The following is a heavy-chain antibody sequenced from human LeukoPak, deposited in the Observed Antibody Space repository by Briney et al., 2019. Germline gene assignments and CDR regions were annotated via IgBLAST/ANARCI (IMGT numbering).Heavy chain of an antibody. CDR2: ISSSSSYI. J-gene: IGHJ4*02. CDR1: GFTFSSYS. D-gene: IGHD3-3*01. Sequence: PGGSLRLSCAASGFTFSSYSMNWDRQAPGMGLEWVSSISSSSSYIYYADSVKGRFTISRDNAKNSLYLQMNSLRAEDTAVYYCAREGEWSVGVSAPDYWGQGTLVTVSS. V-gene: IGHV3-21*01. CDR3: AREGEWSVGVSAPDY.